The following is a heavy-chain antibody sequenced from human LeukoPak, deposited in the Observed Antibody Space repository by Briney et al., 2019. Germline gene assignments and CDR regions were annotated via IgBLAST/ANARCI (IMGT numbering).Heavy chain of an antibody. CDR1: GYTFTGYY. CDR2: INPNSGGT. D-gene: IGHD5-18*01. CDR3: AGGYSYGTTRYMDV. J-gene: IGHJ6*03. V-gene: IGHV1-2*06. Sequence: GASVKVSCKASGYTFTGYYMHWVRQAPGQGLEWMGRINPNSGGTNYAQKFQGRVTMTRDTSISTAYMELSRLRSDDTAVYYCAGGYSYGTTRYMDVWGKGTTVTVSS.